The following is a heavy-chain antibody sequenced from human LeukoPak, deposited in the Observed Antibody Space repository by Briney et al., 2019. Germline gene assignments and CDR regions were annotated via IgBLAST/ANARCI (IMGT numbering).Heavy chain of an antibody. CDR1: GFTFDDYA. CDR3: ARVRAGYCTSTSCYTGMDV. Sequence: GGSLRLSCAASGFTFDDYAIHWVRQAPGKGLEWVSGISWNSGSIGYVDSVKGRFTISRDNSKFTLYMQMNSLRAEDTAVYYCARVRAGYCTSTSCYTGMDVWGEGTTVTVSS. V-gene: IGHV3-9*01. D-gene: IGHD2-2*01. CDR2: ISWNSGSI. J-gene: IGHJ6*04.